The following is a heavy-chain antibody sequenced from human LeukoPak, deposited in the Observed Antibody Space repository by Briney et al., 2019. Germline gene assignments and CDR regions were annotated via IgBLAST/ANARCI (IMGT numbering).Heavy chain of an antibody. CDR2: ISASGGST. J-gene: IGHJ4*02. Sequence: PGGSLRLSCAASGXTFSSYAMSWVRQAPGKGLELVSGISASGGSTYYADSVKGRFTISRDNSKNTLYLQMNSLRAEDTAVYYCAKKRVAVAGTHYFDYWGQGTLVTVSS. CDR3: AKKRVAVAGTHYFDY. V-gene: IGHV3-23*01. D-gene: IGHD6-19*01. CDR1: GXTFSSYA.